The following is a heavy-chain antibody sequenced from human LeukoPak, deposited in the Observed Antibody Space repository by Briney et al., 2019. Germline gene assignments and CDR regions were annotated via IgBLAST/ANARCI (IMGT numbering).Heavy chain of an antibody. Sequence: KSGGSLRLSCAASGFTFSSYSMNWVRQAPGKGLEWVSSISSSSSYIYYADSVKGRFTISRDNAKNSLFLQMNSLRAEDTAVYYCARGVFPSIAARPIDCWGQGTLVTVSS. D-gene: IGHD6-6*01. CDR3: ARGVFPSIAARPIDC. CDR1: GFTFSSYS. V-gene: IGHV3-21*01. CDR2: ISSSSSYI. J-gene: IGHJ4*02.